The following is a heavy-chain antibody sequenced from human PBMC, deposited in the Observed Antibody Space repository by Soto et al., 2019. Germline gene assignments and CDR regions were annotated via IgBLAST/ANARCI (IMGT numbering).Heavy chain of an antibody. J-gene: IGHJ5*02. CDR2: IKHDGSEK. CDR1: GFTFSSYS. V-gene: IGHV3-7*01. D-gene: IGHD3-16*01. Sequence: EVPLVESGGGLVQPGGSLRLSCAASGFTFSSYSMTWVRQAPGKGLDWVANIKHDGSEKYYVDSVKGRFTISRDNAKNSLYLQMNSLRADDTAVYYCAKNWGQLASWGQGTLVTVSS. CDR3: AKNWGQLAS.